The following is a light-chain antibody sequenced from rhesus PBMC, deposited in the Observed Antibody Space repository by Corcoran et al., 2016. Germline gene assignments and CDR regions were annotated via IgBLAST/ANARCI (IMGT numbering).Light chain of an antibody. CDR3: QQYYSYPPT. Sequence: DIQMTQSPSSLSASVGDTVTITCRASQTVGNNLAWYHQKSGQAPNLLIQSASSLQSGAPSRFSGSKSGTDFTLTISGLQAEDIGRFYCQQYYSYPPTFGGGTKVNLK. CDR2: SAS. CDR1: QTVGNN. V-gene: IGKV1-46*01. J-gene: IGKJ4*01.